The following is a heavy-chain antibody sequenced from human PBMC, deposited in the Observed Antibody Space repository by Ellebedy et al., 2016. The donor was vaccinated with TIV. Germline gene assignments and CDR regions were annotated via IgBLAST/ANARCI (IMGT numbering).Heavy chain of an antibody. V-gene: IGHV3-23*01. CDR1: GFTFSSFA. Sequence: GESLKISCAASGFTFSSFAMGWVRQTPGKGLEGVSGLYGSGRGIFYSDSVKGRFTISRDNSKNTLYLQMNSLRAEDTAVYYCARGLRYSSFDYWGQGTLVTVSS. D-gene: IGHD6-13*01. J-gene: IGHJ4*02. CDR3: ARGLRYSSFDY. CDR2: LYGSGRGI.